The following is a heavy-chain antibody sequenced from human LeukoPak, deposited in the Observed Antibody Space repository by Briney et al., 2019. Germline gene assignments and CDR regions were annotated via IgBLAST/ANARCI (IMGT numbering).Heavy chain of an antibody. Sequence: GGSLRLSCAPSGFTFSTYGMHWVRQAPGKGLEWVAVISYDGSNKYYADSVKGRFTISRDNSKNTLYLQMNSLRAEDTAVYYCAKVAHHTGEYYLDYWGQGTLVTVSS. CDR3: AKVAHHTGEYYLDY. CDR1: GFTFSTYG. J-gene: IGHJ4*02. CDR2: ISYDGSNK. D-gene: IGHD1-14*01. V-gene: IGHV3-30*18.